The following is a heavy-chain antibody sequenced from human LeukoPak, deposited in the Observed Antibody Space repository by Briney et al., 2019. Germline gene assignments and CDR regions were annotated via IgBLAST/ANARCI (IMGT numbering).Heavy chain of an antibody. CDR2: IYYSGST. Sequence: KASETLSLTCAVYGGSFSGYYWSWIRQPPGKGLEWIGYIYYSGSTNYNPSLKSRVTISVDTSKNQFSLKLSSVTAADTAVYYCARVGRFGESSPLDYWGQGTLVTVSS. CDR3: ARVGRFGESSPLDY. CDR1: GGSFSGYY. J-gene: IGHJ4*02. V-gene: IGHV4-59*01. D-gene: IGHD3-10*01.